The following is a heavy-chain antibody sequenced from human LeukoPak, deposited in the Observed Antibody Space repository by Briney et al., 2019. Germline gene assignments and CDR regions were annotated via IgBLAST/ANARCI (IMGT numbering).Heavy chain of an antibody. V-gene: IGHV3-66*01. CDR2: IYSGGST. CDR3: AKEEENAFDI. Sequence: GGSLRLSCAASEFSVGSNYMTWVRQAPGKGLEWVSLIYSGGSTYYADSVKGRFTISRDNSKNTLYLQMNSLRAEDTAVYYCAKEEENAFDIWGQGTMVTVSS. CDR1: EFSVGSNY. J-gene: IGHJ3*02.